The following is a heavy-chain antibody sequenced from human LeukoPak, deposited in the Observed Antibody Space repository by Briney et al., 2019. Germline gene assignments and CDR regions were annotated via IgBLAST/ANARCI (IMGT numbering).Heavy chain of an antibody. CDR1: GFTFSNAW. J-gene: IGHJ2*01. V-gene: IGHV3-15*01. Sequence: RGSLRLSCAASGFTFSNAWMNWVRQAPGKGLEWVGRIKSKSDGGTTDYAAPVKGRFTISRDDSKNMLYLQMNSLKSEDTAVYYCSTLDWFFDLWGRGTLVTVSS. CDR2: IKSKSDGGTT. CDR3: STLDWFFDL.